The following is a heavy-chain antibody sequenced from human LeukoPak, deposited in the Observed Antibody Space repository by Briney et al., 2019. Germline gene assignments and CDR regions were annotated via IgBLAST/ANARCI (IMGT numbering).Heavy chain of an antibody. CDR1: GASISSYY. Sequence: SETLSLTCTVSGASISSYYWSWIRQPPGKGLEWIGDIYYSGSIKYNPSLKSRVTMSVDTSKNQFSLKLSSVTAADTAIYYCARESPSGYYNRPIDYWGQGTLVTVSS. D-gene: IGHD3-22*01. CDR2: IYYSGSI. J-gene: IGHJ4*02. CDR3: ARESPSGYYNRPIDY. V-gene: IGHV4-59*01.